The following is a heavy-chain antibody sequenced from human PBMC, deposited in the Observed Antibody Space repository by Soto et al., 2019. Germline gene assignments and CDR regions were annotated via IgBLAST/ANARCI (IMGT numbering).Heavy chain of an antibody. CDR1: GFTFSSYA. D-gene: IGHD2-2*02. CDR2: ISSNGGST. CDR3: VNEATLGYCRSTSCYIFDY. Sequence: GGSLRLSCSASGFTFSSYAMHWVRQAPGKGLEYVSAISSNGGSTYYADSVKGRFTISRDNSKNTLYLQMSSLRAEDTAVYYCVNEATLGYCRSTSCYIFDYWGQGTLVTVSS. J-gene: IGHJ4*02. V-gene: IGHV3-64D*08.